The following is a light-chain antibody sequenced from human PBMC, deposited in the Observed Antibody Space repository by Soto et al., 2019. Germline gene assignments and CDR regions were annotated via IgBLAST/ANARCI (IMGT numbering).Light chain of an antibody. CDR1: QTILTY. V-gene: IGKV1-39*01. CDR2: AAS. Sequence: IQIARSPSSLSASVGDRVTITCRSSQTILTYLNWYQQKPGQAPKLLIYAASSLQSGVPSRFSGGGSATDFTLTISSLQPEDFATYYCQQSFSTTWTFGHGTKVDIK. J-gene: IGKJ1*01. CDR3: QQSFSTTWT.